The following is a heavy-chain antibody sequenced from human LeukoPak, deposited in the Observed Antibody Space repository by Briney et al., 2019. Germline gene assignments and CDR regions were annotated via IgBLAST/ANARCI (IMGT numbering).Heavy chain of an antibody. CDR2: IIPILGIA. CDR3: ARDPPPRGYSYGYGYEDY. CDR1: GGTFSSYT. Sequence: SVKVSCKASGGTFSSYTISWVRQAPGQGLEWMGRIIPILGIANYAQKFQGRVTITADKSTSTAYMALSSLRSEDTAVYYCARDPPPRGYSYGYGYEDYWGQGTLVTVSS. J-gene: IGHJ4*02. V-gene: IGHV1-69*04. D-gene: IGHD5-18*01.